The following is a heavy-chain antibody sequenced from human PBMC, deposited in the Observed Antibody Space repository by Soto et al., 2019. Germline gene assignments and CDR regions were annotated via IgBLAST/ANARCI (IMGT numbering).Heavy chain of an antibody. CDR3: ARVLYCGGDCYNYYYYGMDV. Sequence: SETLSLTCPVSGGSISSYYWSWIRQPPGKGLEWIGYIYYSGSTNYNPSLKSRVTISVDTSKNQFSLKLSSVTAADTAVYYCARVLYCGGDCYNYYYYGMDVWGQGTTVTVSS. CDR1: GGSISSYY. CDR2: IYYSGST. J-gene: IGHJ6*02. V-gene: IGHV4-59*01. D-gene: IGHD2-21*02.